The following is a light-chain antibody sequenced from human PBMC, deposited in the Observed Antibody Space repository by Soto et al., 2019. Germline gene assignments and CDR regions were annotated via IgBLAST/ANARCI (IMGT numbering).Light chain of an antibody. J-gene: IGKJ1*01. Sequence: EIVMTQSPATLSVSPGERATLSCRASQSISINLAWYQQKPGQAPRLLIYGASTRATGIPARFSGSGSGTEFTLTISSLQSEDFAVYYCQQYHNWPPRTFGQGTKVELK. CDR1: QSISIN. CDR3: QQYHNWPPRT. CDR2: GAS. V-gene: IGKV3-15*01.